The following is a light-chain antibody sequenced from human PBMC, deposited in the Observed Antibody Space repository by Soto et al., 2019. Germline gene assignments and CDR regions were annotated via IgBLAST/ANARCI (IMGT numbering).Light chain of an antibody. CDR2: EAS. CDR3: QQFSNNVGT. V-gene: IGKV1-5*01. CDR1: QSVSRW. J-gene: IGKJ1*01. Sequence: DIQMTQSPSTLSASVGDTVTITCRASQSVSRWLNWYQQKSGKAPRLLIYEASNLEIGVPSRFSGSGSGTEFSLTINSLQPDDSATYYCQQFSNNVGTFGQGTKV.